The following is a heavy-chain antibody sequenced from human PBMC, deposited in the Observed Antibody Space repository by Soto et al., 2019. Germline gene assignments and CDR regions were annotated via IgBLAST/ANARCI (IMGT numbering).Heavy chain of an antibody. CDR3: ARGIAARYYYYGMDV. J-gene: IGHJ6*02. CDR2: IIPIFGTA. Sequence: SVKVSCKASGVTFSSYAISWVRQAPGQGLEWMGGIIPIFGTANYAQKFQGRVTITADESTSTAYMELSSLRSEDTAVYYCARGIAARYYYYGMDVWGQGTTVTVSS. D-gene: IGHD6-6*01. V-gene: IGHV1-69*13. CDR1: GVTFSSYA.